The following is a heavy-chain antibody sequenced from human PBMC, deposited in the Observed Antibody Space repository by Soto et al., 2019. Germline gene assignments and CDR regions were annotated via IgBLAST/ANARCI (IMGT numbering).Heavy chain of an antibody. CDR1: GGTFSNHA. Sequence: QVHLVQSGAEVKKPGSSVKVSCKAPGGTFSNHAINWVRQAPGQGLEWMGRIIPIFSTTNSAQKFQGRVTMTADESTITAYLELSSLKHDDTAVYYCAREVAADGTFREDVFDIWGQGTLVTVSS. J-gene: IGHJ3*02. V-gene: IGHV1-69*12. CDR3: AREVAADGTFREDVFDI. D-gene: IGHD6-13*01. CDR2: IIPIFSTT.